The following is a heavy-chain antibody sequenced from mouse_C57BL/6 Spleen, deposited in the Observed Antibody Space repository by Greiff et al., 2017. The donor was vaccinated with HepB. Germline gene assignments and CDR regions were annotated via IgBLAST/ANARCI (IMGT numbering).Heavy chain of an antibody. CDR3: ARYISRDYAMDY. V-gene: IGHV7-3*01. CDR1: GFTFTDYY. CDR2: IRNKANGYTT. Sequence: EVQLQESGGGLVQPGGSLSLSCAASGFTFTDYYMSWVRQPPGKALEWLGFIRNKANGYTTEYSASVKGRFTISRDNSQSILYLQMNALRAEDSATYYCARYISRDYAMDYWGQGTSVTVSS. J-gene: IGHJ4*01.